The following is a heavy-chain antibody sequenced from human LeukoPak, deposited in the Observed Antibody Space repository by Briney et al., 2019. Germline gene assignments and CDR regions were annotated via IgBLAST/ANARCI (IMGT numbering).Heavy chain of an antibody. CDR2: ISYDGSNK. D-gene: IGHD2-2*01. Sequence: PGGSLRLSCAASGFTFSSYAMHWVRQAPGKGLEWVAVISYDGSNKYYADSVKGRFTISRDNSKNTLYLQMNSLRAEDTAVYYCAKRVVPAAYFDYWGRGTLVTVSS. V-gene: IGHV3-30-3*02. CDR3: AKRVVPAAYFDY. J-gene: IGHJ4*02. CDR1: GFTFSSYA.